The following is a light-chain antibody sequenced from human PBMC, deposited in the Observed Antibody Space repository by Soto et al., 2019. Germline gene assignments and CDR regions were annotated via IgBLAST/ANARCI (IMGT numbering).Light chain of an antibody. CDR3: QQYGTSPLT. Sequence: EIVLTQSPGTLSLSPGERVTLSCRASQSVSSNFLAWYQQKPGQAPRVLIYDTSSRATGIPDRFSGSGSGTDFTLNISRLEPEDFAVYYCQQYGTSPLTFGGGTKVEIK. V-gene: IGKV3-20*01. CDR2: DTS. J-gene: IGKJ4*01. CDR1: QSVSSNF.